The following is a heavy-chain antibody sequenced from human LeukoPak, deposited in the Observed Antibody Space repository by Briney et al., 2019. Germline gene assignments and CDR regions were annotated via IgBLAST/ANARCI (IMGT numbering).Heavy chain of an antibody. D-gene: IGHD2-15*01. CDR3: ARVLGYCSGGSCYHPPDY. CDR1: GGSFSGYY. Sequence: SETLSLTCAVYGGSFSGYYWNWIRQPPGKGLKWIGEINHSGSTNYNPSLKSRVTISVDTSKNQFSLKLSSVTAADTAVYYCARVLGYCSGGSCYHPPDYWGQGTLVTVSS. V-gene: IGHV4-34*01. CDR2: INHSGST. J-gene: IGHJ4*02.